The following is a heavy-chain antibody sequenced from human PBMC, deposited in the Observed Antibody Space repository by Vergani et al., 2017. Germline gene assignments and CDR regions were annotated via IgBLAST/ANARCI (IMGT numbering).Heavy chain of an antibody. V-gene: IGHV3-30*18. J-gene: IGHJ6*02. CDR1: GFTFSSYG. CDR3: AKDATGWWERPQGYYGMDV. CDR2: ISYDGSNK. D-gene: IGHD2-15*01. Sequence: QVQLVESGGGVVQPGRSLRLSCAASGFTFSSYGMHWVRQAPGKGLEWVAVISYDGSNKYYADSVKGRFTISRDKSRDTLYLQMNSLRAEDTAVYYCAKDATGWWERPQGYYGMDVWGQGSTVTVSS.